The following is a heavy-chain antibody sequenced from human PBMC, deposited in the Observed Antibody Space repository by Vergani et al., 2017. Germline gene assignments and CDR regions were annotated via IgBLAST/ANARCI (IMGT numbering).Heavy chain of an antibody. V-gene: IGHV4-61*02. J-gene: IGHJ4*02. CDR2: IYTSGST. D-gene: IGHD6-19*01. CDR3: AGMAVAGMGAVAY. CDR1: GGSISSGSYY. Sequence: QVQLQESGPGLVKPSQTLSLTCTVSGGSISSGSYYWSWIRQPAGKGLEWIGRIYTSGSTNYNPSLKSRVTISVDTSKNQFSLKLSSVTAADTAVYYCAGMAVAGMGAVAYWGQGTLVTVSS.